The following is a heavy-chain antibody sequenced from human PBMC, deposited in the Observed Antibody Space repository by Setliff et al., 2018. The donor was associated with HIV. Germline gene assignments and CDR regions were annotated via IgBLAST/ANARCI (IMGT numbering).Heavy chain of an antibody. V-gene: IGHV3-48*01. D-gene: IGHD4-17*01. CDR2: ISKNSEIS. Sequence: PGGSLRLSFAASGFSFSTYGMSWVRQAPGREFEWISYISKNSEISYYPDSVKGRFTISRDNAQNSLFLQIHNVRVEDTAVYYCAKDYDYGGHFDSWGQGTLVTVSS. CDR1: GFSFSTYG. J-gene: IGHJ4*02. CDR3: AKDYDYGGHFDS.